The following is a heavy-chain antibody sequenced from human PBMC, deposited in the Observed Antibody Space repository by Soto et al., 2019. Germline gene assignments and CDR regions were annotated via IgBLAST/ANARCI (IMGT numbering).Heavy chain of an antibody. CDR3: ARDLTADSSGFVNYYYGMDV. Sequence: ASVKVSCKASGYTFTSYGISWARQAPGQGLEWMGWISAYNGNTNYAQKLQGRVTMTTDTSTSTAYMELRSLRSDDTAVYYCARDLTADSSGFVNYYYGMDVWGQGTTVTVSS. CDR1: GYTFTSYG. V-gene: IGHV1-18*01. D-gene: IGHD3-22*01. CDR2: ISAYNGNT. J-gene: IGHJ6*02.